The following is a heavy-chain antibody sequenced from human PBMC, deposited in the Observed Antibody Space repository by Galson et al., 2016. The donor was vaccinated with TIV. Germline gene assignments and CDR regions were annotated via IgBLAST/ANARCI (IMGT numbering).Heavy chain of an antibody. CDR3: AKDKSTMIVGSGAWGN. J-gene: IGHJ4*03. CDR2: ISGSGLST. Sequence: SLRLSCAASGFTSSTFFMYWVRQAPGKGLEWVSSISGSGLSTYYADSVRGRFTISRDKSQNTINLQMNSLRAEDTAIYYCAKDKSTMIVGSGAWGNWGQGTVVTVSS. D-gene: IGHD3-22*01. CDR1: GFTSSTFF. V-gene: IGHV3-23*01.